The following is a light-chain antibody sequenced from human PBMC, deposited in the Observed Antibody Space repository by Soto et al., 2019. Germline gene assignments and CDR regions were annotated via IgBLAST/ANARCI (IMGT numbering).Light chain of an antibody. J-gene: IGKJ2*01. V-gene: IGKV4-1*01. Sequence: DIVMTQSPDSLAVSLGERATINCKSSQSVLSSSNNKNYVAWYQQKPGQPPRLLIYWASTRESGVTDRFSGSGSGTDFTLTISSLQAEDVAVYYCQEYYSTPYTFGQGTKLQTK. CDR2: WAS. CDR1: QSVLSSSNNKNY. CDR3: QEYYSTPYT.